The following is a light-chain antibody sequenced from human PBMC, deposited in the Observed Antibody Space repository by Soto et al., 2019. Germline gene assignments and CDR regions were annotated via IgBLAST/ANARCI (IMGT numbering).Light chain of an antibody. V-gene: IGKV3-20*01. CDR1: QSISNSY. Sequence: EIVLTQSPGTLSLSPGERASLSCRASQSISNSYLAWYQQIPGQAPRLLIHGASSRATGIPDRFSGSGSGTDFTLTINRLEPEDFAVYYCQQYATSPITFGQGTRLEIK. CDR2: GAS. CDR3: QQYATSPIT. J-gene: IGKJ5*01.